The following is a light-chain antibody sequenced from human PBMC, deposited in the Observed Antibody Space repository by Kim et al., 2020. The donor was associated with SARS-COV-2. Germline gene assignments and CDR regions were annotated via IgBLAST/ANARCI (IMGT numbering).Light chain of an antibody. Sequence: EIELTQSPGTLSLSPGERATLSCRASQSVGSSLLAWYQQKPGQAPRLLIYEAFKRVAGIPDRFSGSGSGTDFTLTISRPEPEDFAMYYCQQYGSTPYTFGQGTKLEI. J-gene: IGKJ2*01. CDR1: QSVGSSL. CDR3: QQYGSTPYT. V-gene: IGKV3-20*01. CDR2: EAF.